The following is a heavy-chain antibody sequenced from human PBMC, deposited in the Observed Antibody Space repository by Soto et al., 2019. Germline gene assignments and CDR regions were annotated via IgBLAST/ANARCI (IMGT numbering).Heavy chain of an antibody. V-gene: IGHV3-73*02. CDR3: TRHINWNDEPNWFDP. CDR1: GFTFSGSA. J-gene: IGHJ5*02. Sequence: EVQLVESGGGLVQPGGSLKLSCAASGFTFSGSAMHWVRQASGKGLEWVGRIRSKANSYATAYAASVKGRFTISRDDSKNTAYLQMNSLKTEDTAVYYCTRHINWNDEPNWFDPWGQGTLVTVSS. CDR2: IRSKANSYAT. D-gene: IGHD1-20*01.